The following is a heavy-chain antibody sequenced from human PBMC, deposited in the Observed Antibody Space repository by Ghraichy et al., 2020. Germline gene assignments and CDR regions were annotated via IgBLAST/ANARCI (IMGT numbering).Heavy chain of an antibody. V-gene: IGHV1-8*01. J-gene: IGHJ4*02. D-gene: IGHD1-1*01. CDR3: AREITTRGGFDY. CDR2: MNPNSGNT. Sequence: ASVKVSCKASGYTFTSYDINWVRQATGQGLEWMGWMNPNSGNTGYAQKFQGRVTMTRNTSISTAYMELSSLRSEDTAVYYCAREITTRGGFDYWGQGTLVTVSS. CDR1: GYTFTSYD.